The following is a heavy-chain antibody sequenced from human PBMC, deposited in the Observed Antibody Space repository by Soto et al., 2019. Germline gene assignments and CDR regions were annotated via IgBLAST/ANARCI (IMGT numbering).Heavy chain of an antibody. CDR3: AREGGNRYYYYGMDV. Sequence: SQTLSLTCAISGDSVSSNSAAWNWIRQSPSRGLEWLGRTYYRSKWYNDYAVSVKSRITINPDTSKNQFSLQLNSVTPDYLALYYCAREGGNRYYYYGMDVWGQGTTVTVSS. CDR1: GDSVSSNSAA. CDR2: TYYRSKWYN. D-gene: IGHD1-26*01. V-gene: IGHV6-1*01. J-gene: IGHJ6*02.